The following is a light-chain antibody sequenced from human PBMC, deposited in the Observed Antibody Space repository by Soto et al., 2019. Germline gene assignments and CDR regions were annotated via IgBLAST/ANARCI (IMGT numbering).Light chain of an antibody. Sequence: ELVLTQSPATLSLSPGERATLSCRASQSVGSYLAWYQQKPGQAPRLLIYDASNRATGIPARFSGSGSGTDFTLTISSLVPEDFAVYYCQQRSNWPLLTFGGGTKVEIK. J-gene: IGKJ4*01. CDR1: QSVGSY. CDR2: DAS. CDR3: QQRSNWPLLT. V-gene: IGKV3-11*01.